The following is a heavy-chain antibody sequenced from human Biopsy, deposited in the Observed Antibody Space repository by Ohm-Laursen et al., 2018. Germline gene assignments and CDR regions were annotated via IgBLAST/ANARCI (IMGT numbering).Heavy chain of an antibody. CDR3: ASAHQYCSATTCNGGSDF. CDR1: GFTFSTYW. J-gene: IGHJ4*02. V-gene: IGHV3-7*01. CDR2: INQDGSEK. Sequence: GTLSLTCAASGFTFSTYWMAWVRQAPGKGLEWVANINQDGSEKYYVDSVKGRFTISRDNAKDSLDLQMSSLRVEDTALYYCASAHQYCSATTCNGGSDFWGQGTLVTVSS. D-gene: IGHD2-15*01.